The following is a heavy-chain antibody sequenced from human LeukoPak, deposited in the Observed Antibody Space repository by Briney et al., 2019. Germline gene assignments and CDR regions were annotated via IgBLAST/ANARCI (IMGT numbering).Heavy chain of an antibody. D-gene: IGHD2-2*01. V-gene: IGHV3-7*01. Sequence: GGSLRLSCAASGFRFSQYWMSWVRQAPGKGLEWVANIDQDGSEKYYVDSVKGRFTISRDNAENSLYLQMNSLRAEDTAVYYCVRSQLGLDYWGQGTLVTVSS. CDR2: IDQDGSEK. CDR1: GFRFSQYW. CDR3: VRSQLGLDY. J-gene: IGHJ4*02.